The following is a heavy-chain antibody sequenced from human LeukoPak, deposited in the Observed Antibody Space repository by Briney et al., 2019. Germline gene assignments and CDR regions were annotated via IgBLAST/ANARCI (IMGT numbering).Heavy chain of an antibody. V-gene: IGHV4-31*03. J-gene: IGHJ3*02. CDR1: GGSISSGGYY. Sequence: SQTLSLTCTVSGGSISSGGYYWSWIRQHPGKGLEWIGYIYYSGSTYYNPSLKSRVTISVDTSKNQFSLKLSSVTAADTAVYYCARESYCSGGRCYSIANDAFDIRGQGTMVTVSS. CDR2: IYYSGST. D-gene: IGHD2-15*01. CDR3: ARESYCSGGRCYSIANDAFDI.